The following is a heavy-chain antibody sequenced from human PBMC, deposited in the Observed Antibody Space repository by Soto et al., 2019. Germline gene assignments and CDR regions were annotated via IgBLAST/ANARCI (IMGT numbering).Heavy chain of an antibody. CDR2: IYLDDDK. Sequence: GVNWIRQPPGKALEWLALIYLDDDKQYSPSLKSRLTITKDTSKNQVVLTMTNMDPVDTATYYCAHGSGWLSDYWGQGTLVTVSS. V-gene: IGHV2-5*02. D-gene: IGHD6-19*01. CDR3: AHGSGWLSDY. J-gene: IGHJ4*02. CDR1: G.